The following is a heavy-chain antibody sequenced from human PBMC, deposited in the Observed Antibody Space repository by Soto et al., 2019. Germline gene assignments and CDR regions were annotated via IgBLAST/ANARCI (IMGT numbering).Heavy chain of an antibody. Sequence: GGSLRLSCAASGFTFSNAWMSWVRQAPGKGLEWVGRIKSKTDGGTTDYAAPVKGRFTISRDDSKNTLYLQMNSLKTEDTAVYYCTTVLLWFGELSSDAFDIWGQGTMVTVSS. CDR2: IKSKTDGGTT. V-gene: IGHV3-15*01. D-gene: IGHD3-10*01. J-gene: IGHJ3*02. CDR1: GFTFSNAW. CDR3: TTVLLWFGELSSDAFDI.